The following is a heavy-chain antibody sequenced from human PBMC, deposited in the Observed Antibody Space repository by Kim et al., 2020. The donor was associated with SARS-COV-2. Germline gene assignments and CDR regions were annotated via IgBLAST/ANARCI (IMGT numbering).Heavy chain of an antibody. V-gene: IGHV3-33*01. CDR2: IWYDGSNK. CDR3: ASVREWERNGGAFDY. CDR1: GFTFSSYG. D-gene: IGHD1-26*01. J-gene: IGHJ4*02. Sequence: GGSLRLSCAASGFTFSSYGMHWVRQAPGKGLEWVAVIWYDGSNKYYADSVKGRFTISRDNSKNTLYLQMNSLRAEDTAVYYCASVREWERNGGAFDYWGQGTLVTVSS.